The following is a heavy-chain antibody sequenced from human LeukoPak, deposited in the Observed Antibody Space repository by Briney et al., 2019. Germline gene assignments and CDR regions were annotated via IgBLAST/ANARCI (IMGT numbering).Heavy chain of an antibody. V-gene: IGHV3-23*01. CDR2: ISGSGGST. D-gene: IGHD3-10*01. Sequence: GGSLRLSCAASGFTFSSYAMSWVRQAPGKGLEWVSAISGSGGSTYYADSVKGRFTISRDNAKNSLYLQMNSLRAEDTAVYYCARDMGTRLWFGELLEPRNYYYYGMDVWGQGTTVTVSS. CDR3: ARDMGTRLWFGELLEPRNYYYYGMDV. J-gene: IGHJ6*02. CDR1: GFTFSSYA.